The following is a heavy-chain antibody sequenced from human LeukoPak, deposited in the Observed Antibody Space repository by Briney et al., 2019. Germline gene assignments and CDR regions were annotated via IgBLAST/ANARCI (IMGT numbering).Heavy chain of an antibody. V-gene: IGHV4-59*01. CDR2: IYYSGST. Sequence: SETLSLTCAVSGGSISSYYWSWIRQPPGKGLEWIAYIYYSGSTHHNPFLKSRVTISVDTSKNQFSLKLSSVTAADTAVYYCARYVWGSYPTFEDYWGQGTLVTVSS. CDR3: ARYVWGSYPTFEDY. CDR1: GGSISSYY. J-gene: IGHJ4*02. D-gene: IGHD3-16*02.